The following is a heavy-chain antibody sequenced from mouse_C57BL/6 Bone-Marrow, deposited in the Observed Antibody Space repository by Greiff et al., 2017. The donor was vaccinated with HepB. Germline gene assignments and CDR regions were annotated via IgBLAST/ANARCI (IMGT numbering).Heavy chain of an antibody. D-gene: IGHD2-5*01. Sequence: QVQLQQPGAELVMPGASVKLSCKASGYTFTSYWMHWVKQRPGQGLEWIGEIDPSDSYTNYNQKFKGKSTLTVDKSSSTAYMQLSSLTSEDSAVYYCAIRYYSNYCDWDFDVWGTGTTVTVSS. J-gene: IGHJ1*03. CDR2: IDPSDSYT. V-gene: IGHV1-69*01. CDR1: GYTFTSYW. CDR3: AIRYYSNYCDWDFDV.